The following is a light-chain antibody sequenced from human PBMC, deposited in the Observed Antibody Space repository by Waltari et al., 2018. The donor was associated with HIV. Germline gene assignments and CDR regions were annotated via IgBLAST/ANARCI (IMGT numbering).Light chain of an antibody. V-gene: IGKV1-5*03. CDR2: KAS. CDR1: QTISTW. Sequence: IQMTQSPSTLSASVVDRVTITCRASQTISTWLAWYQQKPGKGPNLLIYKASVLQSGVSSRFSGSGSGTEFTLTISSLQPDDFATYYCQQYFSPTWTFGQGTKVDI. J-gene: IGKJ1*01. CDR3: QQYFSPTWT.